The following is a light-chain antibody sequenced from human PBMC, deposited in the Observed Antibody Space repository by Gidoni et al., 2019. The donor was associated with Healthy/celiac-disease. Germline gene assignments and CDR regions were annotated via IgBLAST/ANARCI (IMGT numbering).Light chain of an antibody. CDR3: QQYNNWPPLT. V-gene: IGKV3-15*01. CDR1: QSVSSN. CDR2: GAS. Sequence: EIVMTQSPATLSVSPGERATLSCRASQSVSSNLDWYQQKPGQGPRLLIYGASTRATGIPARFSGSGSGTELTLTISSLQSEDFAVYYCQQYNNWPPLTFGGGTKVEIK. J-gene: IGKJ4*01.